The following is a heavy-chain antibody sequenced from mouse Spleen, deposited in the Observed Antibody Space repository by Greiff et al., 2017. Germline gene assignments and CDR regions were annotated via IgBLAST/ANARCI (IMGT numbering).Heavy chain of an antibody. CDR1: GFTFSSYA. J-gene: IGHJ3*01. CDR3: AREGVTGTFAY. V-gene: IGHV5-9-1*01. Sequence: EVKLMESGGGLVKPGGSLKLSCAASGFTFSSYAMSWVRQTPEKRLEWVATISSGGSYTYYPDSVKGRFTISRDNAKNTLYLQMSSLRSEDTAMYYCAREGVTGTFAYWGQGTLVTVSA. CDR2: ISSGGSYT. D-gene: IGHD4-1*01.